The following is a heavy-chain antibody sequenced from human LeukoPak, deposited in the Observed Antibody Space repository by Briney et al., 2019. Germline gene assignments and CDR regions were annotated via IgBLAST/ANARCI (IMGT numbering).Heavy chain of an antibody. D-gene: IGHD3-22*01. CDR1: GYTFTSYG. V-gene: IGHV1-18*01. CDR2: ISAYNGNT. J-gene: IGHJ4*02. Sequence: ASVKVSCKASGYTFTSYGISWARQAPGQGLEWMGWISAYNGNTNYAQKLQGRVTMTTDTSTSTAYMELRSLRSDDTAVYYCARWSGYYDSSGYLNGLDYWGQGTLVTVSS. CDR3: ARWSGYYDSSGYLNGLDY.